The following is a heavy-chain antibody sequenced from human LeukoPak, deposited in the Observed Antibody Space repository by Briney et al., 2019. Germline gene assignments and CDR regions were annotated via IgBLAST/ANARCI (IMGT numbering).Heavy chain of an antibody. CDR2: MNPNSGNT. J-gene: IGHJ4*02. CDR1: GYTFTSYD. Sequence: GASVKVSCKASGYTFTSYDINWVRQATGQGLEWMGWMNPNSGNTGYAQKFQGGVTMTRNTSISTAYMELSSLRSEDTAVYYCARGLRFYGGNSFGYWGQGTLVTVSS. CDR3: ARGLRFYGGNSFGY. D-gene: IGHD4-23*01. V-gene: IGHV1-8*01.